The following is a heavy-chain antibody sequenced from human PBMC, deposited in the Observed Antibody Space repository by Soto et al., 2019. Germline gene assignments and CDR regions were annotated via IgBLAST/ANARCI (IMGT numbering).Heavy chain of an antibody. Sequence: GGSLRLSCAASGFNFGFFGMHWVRQAPGKGLEWVAFISGDGINTQYADSVRGRFTLSRDYSRKTMYLQMDSLRDEDTALYYCARGNLSFDFDYWGQGTLVTVSS. CDR3: ARGNLSFDFDY. V-gene: IGHV3-30*03. J-gene: IGHJ4*02. CDR1: GFNFGFFG. D-gene: IGHD1-26*01. CDR2: ISGDGINT.